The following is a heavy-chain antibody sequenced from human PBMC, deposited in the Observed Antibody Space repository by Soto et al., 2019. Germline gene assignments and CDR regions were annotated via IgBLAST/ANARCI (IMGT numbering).Heavy chain of an antibody. CDR2: ISGSGGST. CDR3: AKRPSIAARADS. Sequence: LRLSCAASGFTFSSYAMSWVRQAPGKGLEWVSAISGSGGSTYYADSVKGRFTISRDNSKNTLYLQMNSLRAEDTAVYCCAKRPSIAARADSWGQGTLVTVSS. D-gene: IGHD6-6*01. J-gene: IGHJ4*02. CDR1: GFTFSSYA. V-gene: IGHV3-23*01.